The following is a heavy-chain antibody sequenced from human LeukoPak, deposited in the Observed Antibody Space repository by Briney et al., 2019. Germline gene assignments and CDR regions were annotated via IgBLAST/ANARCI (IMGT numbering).Heavy chain of an antibody. J-gene: IGHJ4*02. V-gene: IGHV3-30-3*01. D-gene: IGHD6-13*01. CDR1: GFTFSSYA. CDR2: ISYDGSNK. CDR3: AREYQYSSSWYLVGE. Sequence: PGGSLRLSCAASGFTFSSYAMHWVRQAPGKGLEWVAVISYDGSNKYYADSVKGRFTISRDNSKNTLYLQMNSLRAEDTAVYYCAREYQYSSSWYLVGEWGQGTLVTVSS.